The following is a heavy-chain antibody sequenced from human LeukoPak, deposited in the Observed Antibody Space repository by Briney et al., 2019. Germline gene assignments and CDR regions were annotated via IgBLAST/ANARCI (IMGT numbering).Heavy chain of an antibody. CDR1: RGSFSGYY. J-gene: IGHJ4*02. CDR2: INHSGST. CDR3: ARNYYDSSGYYY. Sequence: SETLSLTCVVYRGSFSGYYWSWIRQPPGKGLEWIGEINHSGSTNYNPSLKSRVTISVDTSKNQFSLKLSSVTAADTAVYYCARNYYDSSGYYYWGQGTLVTVSS. V-gene: IGHV4-34*01. D-gene: IGHD3-22*01.